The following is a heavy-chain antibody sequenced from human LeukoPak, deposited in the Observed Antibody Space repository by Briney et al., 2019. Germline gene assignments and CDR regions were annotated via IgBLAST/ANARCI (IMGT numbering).Heavy chain of an antibody. V-gene: IGHV3-9*01. D-gene: IGHD3-10*01. CDR1: GFTFDDYA. CDR2: ISWNSGSI. Sequence: PGRSLRLSCAASGFTFDDYAMHWVRQAPGKGLEWVSGISWNSGSIGYADSMKGRFTISRDNAKNSLYLQMNSLRAEDTALYYCAKVAGSGDYFDYWGQGTLVTVSS. J-gene: IGHJ4*02. CDR3: AKVAGSGDYFDY.